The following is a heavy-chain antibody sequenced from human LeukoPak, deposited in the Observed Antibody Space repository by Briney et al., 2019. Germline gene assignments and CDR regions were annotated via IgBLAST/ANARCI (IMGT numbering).Heavy chain of an antibody. CDR1: GFTFSSYS. CDR3: ARGFRYFDWLEEGENKDWYFDY. J-gene: IGHJ4*02. CDR2: ISSSSSYI. V-gene: IGHV3-21*01. D-gene: IGHD3-9*01. Sequence: GGSLRLSGAASGFTFSSYSMNWVRQAPGNGLEWVTSISSSSSYIYSAASVRGRFTISRDNAKNSLYLHMNSLRAENTAVYYCARGFRYFDWLEEGENKDWYFDYWGRGTLVTVSS.